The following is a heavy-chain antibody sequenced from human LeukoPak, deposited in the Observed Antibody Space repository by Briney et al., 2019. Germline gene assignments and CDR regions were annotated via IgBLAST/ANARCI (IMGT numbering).Heavy chain of an antibody. D-gene: IGHD2-2*01. CDR3: ARATRTYAAPYYYFYMDV. Sequence: SETLSLTCTVSGVSINSGGYYWSWIRQHPGKGPEWIGYIYYSGSTYYNPSLKGRVTISVDTSKNQSSLNLSSVTAADTAVYYCARATRTYAAPYYYFYMDVWGKGTTVTVSS. CDR1: GVSINSGGYY. J-gene: IGHJ6*03. CDR2: IYYSGST. V-gene: IGHV4-31*03.